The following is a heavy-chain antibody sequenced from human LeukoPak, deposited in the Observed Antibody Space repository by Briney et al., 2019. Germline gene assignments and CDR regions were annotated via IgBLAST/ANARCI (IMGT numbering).Heavy chain of an antibody. J-gene: IGHJ4*02. Sequence: GGSLRLSCAASGLTFSSYAMSWVRQAPGKGLEWVSAISGSGGSTYYADSVKGRFTISRDNSKNTLYLQVNSLRAEDTAVYYCAKVYCSGGSCSYFDYWGQGTLVTVSS. CDR2: ISGSGGST. V-gene: IGHV3-23*01. D-gene: IGHD2-15*01. CDR3: AKVYCSGGSCSYFDY. CDR1: GLTFSSYA.